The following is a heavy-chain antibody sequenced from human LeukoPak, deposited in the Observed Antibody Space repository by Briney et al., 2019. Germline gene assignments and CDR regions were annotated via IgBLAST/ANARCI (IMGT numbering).Heavy chain of an antibody. D-gene: IGHD6-13*01. CDR2: RWYDGSNK. V-gene: IGHV3-33*01. CDR3: AREYSSSWHYHYYGMDV. J-gene: IGHJ6*02. Sequence: AGGSLRLSCAASGFTFSSYGMHWVRQAPGKGLEWVAVRWYDGSNKYYADSVKGRFTISRDNSKNTLYLQMNSLRAEDTAVYYCAREYSSSWHYHYYGMDVWGQGTTVTVSS. CDR1: GFTFSSYG.